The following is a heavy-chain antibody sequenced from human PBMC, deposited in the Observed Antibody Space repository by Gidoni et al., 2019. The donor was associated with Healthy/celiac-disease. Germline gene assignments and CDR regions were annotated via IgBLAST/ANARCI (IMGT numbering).Heavy chain of an antibody. V-gene: IGHV3-21*01. CDR2: ISSSSSYI. D-gene: IGHD3-22*01. CDR3: ARDGWHYDSSGYYIYYGMDV. J-gene: IGHJ6*02. Sequence: EVQLVESGGGLVKPGGSLRLSCAASGFTFSSYSLNWVRQAPGTGLECVSSISSSSSYIYYADSVKGRFTISRYNAKNSRYLQMNSLRAEDTAVYYCARDGWHYDSSGYYIYYGMDVWGQGTTVTVSS. CDR1: GFTFSSYS.